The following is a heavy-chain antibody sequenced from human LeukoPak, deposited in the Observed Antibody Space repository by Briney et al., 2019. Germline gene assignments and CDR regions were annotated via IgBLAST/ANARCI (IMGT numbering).Heavy chain of an antibody. D-gene: IGHD5-24*01. V-gene: IGHV3-53*01. Sequence: PGGSPRLSCAASGFTVSNNFMSWVRQAPGKGLEWVSVIYRGGTIYYADSVRGRFTISRDNSKNTLYLQMNSLRAEDTAVYYCGGGDGHNHGDYWGQGTLVTVSS. J-gene: IGHJ4*02. CDR1: GFTVSNNF. CDR3: GGGDGHNHGDY. CDR2: IYRGGTI.